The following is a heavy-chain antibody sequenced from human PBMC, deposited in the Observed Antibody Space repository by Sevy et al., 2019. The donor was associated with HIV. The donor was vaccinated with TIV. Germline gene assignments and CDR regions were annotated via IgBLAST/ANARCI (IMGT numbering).Heavy chain of an antibody. Sequence: ASVKVSCKVSGHTLSEFAMHWVRLAPGKGLEGMGTFDPEDGKTLYAQKFQGRVTMTEDTSTDTAYMEVNNLRSEDTAVYYCATTKDYYDSSGYPFDYWGQGTLVTVSS. CDR3: ATTKDYYDSSGYPFDY. CDR2: FDPEDGKT. CDR1: GHTLSEFA. D-gene: IGHD3-22*01. J-gene: IGHJ4*02. V-gene: IGHV1-24*01.